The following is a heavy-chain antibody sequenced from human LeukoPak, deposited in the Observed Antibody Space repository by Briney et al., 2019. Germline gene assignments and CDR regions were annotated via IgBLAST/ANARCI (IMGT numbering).Heavy chain of an antibody. CDR3: ARYYLSGGILSTFDP. CDR1: GGSISSSPYY. V-gene: IGHV4-39*01. D-gene: IGHD2/OR15-2a*01. CDR2: IYYRGST. Sequence: SETLSLTCTVSGGSISSSPYYWGWIRQPPGKGLEWIGTIYYRGSTYSNPSLNSRVTISLDTSKNQFSLRLRSVTAADTALYYCARYYLSGGILSTFDPWGQGTLVTVSS. J-gene: IGHJ5*02.